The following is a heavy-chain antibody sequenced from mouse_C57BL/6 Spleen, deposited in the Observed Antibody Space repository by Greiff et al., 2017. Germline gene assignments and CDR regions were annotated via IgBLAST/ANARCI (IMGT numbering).Heavy chain of an antibody. V-gene: IGHV1-59*01. J-gene: IGHJ3*01. Sequence: QVQLQQPGAELVRPGTSVKLSCKASGYTFTSYWMHWVKQRPGQGLEWIGVIDPSDSYTNYNQKFKGKATLTVDTSSSTAYMQLSSLTSEDSAVYYCARSPYDYDADWFAYWGQGTLVTVSA. CDR3: ARSPYDYDADWFAY. D-gene: IGHD2-4*01. CDR2: IDPSDSYT. CDR1: GYTFTSYW.